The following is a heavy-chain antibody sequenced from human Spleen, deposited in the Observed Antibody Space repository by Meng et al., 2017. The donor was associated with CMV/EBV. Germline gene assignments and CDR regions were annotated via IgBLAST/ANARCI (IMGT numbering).Heavy chain of an antibody. CDR3: ARDSPPGYCSGGSCYYYYYGMDV. Sequence: GSLRLSCTVSGGSVRSSTYYWGWIRQPPGKGLEWIGSIYYSGSTYCNPSLKSRVTISVDTFKNQFSLKLSSVTAADTAVYYCARDSPPGYCSGGSCYYYYYGMDVWGQGTTVTVSS. D-gene: IGHD2-15*01. J-gene: IGHJ6*02. CDR2: IYYSGST. CDR1: GGSVRSSTYY. V-gene: IGHV4-39*07.